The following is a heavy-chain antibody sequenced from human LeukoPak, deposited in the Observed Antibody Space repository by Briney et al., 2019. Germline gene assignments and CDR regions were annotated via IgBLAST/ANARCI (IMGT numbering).Heavy chain of an antibody. V-gene: IGHV4-39*07. CDR3: ARVSRIAAVQNWFDP. CDR2: IYYSGST. J-gene: IGHJ5*02. CDR1: GDSTITINSY. Sequence: PSETLSLTCTVSGDSTITINSYWAYIRQPPGKGLEWIGSIYYSGSTYYNPSLRGRVTISADTSKNQFSLKLNSVTAADTAVYYCARVSRIAAVQNWFDPWGQGTLVTVSS. D-gene: IGHD6-13*01.